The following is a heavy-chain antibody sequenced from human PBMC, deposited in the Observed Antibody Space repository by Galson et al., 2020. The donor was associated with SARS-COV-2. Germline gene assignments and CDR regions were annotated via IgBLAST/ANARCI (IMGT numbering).Heavy chain of an antibody. J-gene: IGHJ4*02. CDR1: GYSISNYA. D-gene: IGHD3-10*01. CDR2: ISSNGGNT. CDR3: VKDSGYYYFGSVGYFDN. Sequence: GESLKISCSASGYSISNYAMHWVRQAPGKGLECISAISSNGGNTYYTDSLKGRFTVSRDNSKNTLYLQMSSLRAEDTAVYYCVKDSGYYYFGSVGYFDNWGQGTLVAVSA. V-gene: IGHV3-64D*08.